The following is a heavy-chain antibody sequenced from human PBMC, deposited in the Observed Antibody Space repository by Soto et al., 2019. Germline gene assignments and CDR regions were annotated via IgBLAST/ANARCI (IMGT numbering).Heavy chain of an antibody. CDR2: ISYDGSNK. J-gene: IGHJ6*02. Sequence: QVQLVESGGGVVQPGRSLGLSCAASGFPFSGYGMHWARQAPGQGLEWVAVISYDGSNKYYADSVKGRFTISRDNSKNTLYLQINSLRPDDTAVYYCAKDFGYGINCSYYGMDVWGQGTTVTVSS. D-gene: IGHD1-20*01. V-gene: IGHV3-30*18. CDR3: AKDFGYGINCSYYGMDV. CDR1: GFPFSGYG.